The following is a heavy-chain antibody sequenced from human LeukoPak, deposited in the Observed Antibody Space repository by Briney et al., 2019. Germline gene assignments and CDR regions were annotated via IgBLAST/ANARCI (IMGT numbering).Heavy chain of an antibody. CDR1: GVTFSGYA. D-gene: IGHD6-6*01. J-gene: IGHJ4*02. Sequence: RGVSLRLSCAASGVTFSGYAMSWVRQAPGKGLEWVSAITNSGGDTYHADSVKGRFTISRDNSKNTLYLQTNSLRVEDTAVYYCAKGSSSSRPYYFDYWGQGTLVTVSS. CDR2: ITNSGGDT. V-gene: IGHV3-23*01. CDR3: AKGSSSSRPYYFDY.